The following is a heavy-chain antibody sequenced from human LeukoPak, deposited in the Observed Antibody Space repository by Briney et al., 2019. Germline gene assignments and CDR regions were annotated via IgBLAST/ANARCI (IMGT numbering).Heavy chain of an antibody. Sequence: PGGSLRLSCAASGFTFSSYAMSWVRQAPGKGLEWVSSISSSSSYIYYADSVKGRFTISRDNAKNSLYLQMNSLRAEDTAVYYCASLGLSRQLEGVAGDYWGQGTLVTVSS. CDR1: GFTFSSYA. D-gene: IGHD1-1*01. V-gene: IGHV3-21*01. CDR3: ASLGLSRQLEGVAGDY. CDR2: ISSSSSYI. J-gene: IGHJ4*02.